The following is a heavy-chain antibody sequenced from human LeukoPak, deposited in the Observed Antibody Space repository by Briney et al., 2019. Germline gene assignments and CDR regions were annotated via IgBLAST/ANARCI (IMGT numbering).Heavy chain of an antibody. CDR2: IKQDGSEQ. CDR3: ARGYSGYGFLDY. J-gene: IGHJ4*02. CDR1: GFTLSSYW. D-gene: IGHD5-12*01. Sequence: PGGSLRLSCAASGFTLSSYWMSWVRPAPGKGREWVANIKQDGSEQYYVDSVKGRFTISRDNAKNSLYLQMNSLRAEDTAVYYCARGYSGYGFLDYWGQGTLVTVSS. V-gene: IGHV3-7*01.